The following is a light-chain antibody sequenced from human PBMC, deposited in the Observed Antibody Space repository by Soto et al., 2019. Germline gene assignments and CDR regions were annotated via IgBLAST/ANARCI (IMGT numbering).Light chain of an antibody. CDR3: QQYANSPLT. Sequence: EIVLTQSPATLSLSPGERATLSCRASQSVSSYLAWYQQKPGQAPRLLIYDASNRATGIPARFSGSGSGTDFTLTISSLEPEDFAVYYCQQYANSPLTFGQGTKLEIK. CDR2: DAS. CDR1: QSVSSY. J-gene: IGKJ2*01. V-gene: IGKV3-11*01.